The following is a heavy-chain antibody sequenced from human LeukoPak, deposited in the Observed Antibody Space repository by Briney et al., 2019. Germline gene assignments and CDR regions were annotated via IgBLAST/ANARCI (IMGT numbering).Heavy chain of an antibody. D-gene: IGHD3-22*01. CDR1: GFTFGSYG. CDR3: ARDSFVTDSSGYYSSGYFDY. V-gene: IGHV3-33*01. Sequence: GGSLRLSCAASGFTFGSYGMHWVRQAPGKGLEWVAVIWYDGSNKYYADSVKGRFTISRDNSKNTLYLQMNSLRAEDTAVYYCARDSFVTDSSGYYSSGYFDYWGQGTLVTVSS. CDR2: IWYDGSNK. J-gene: IGHJ4*02.